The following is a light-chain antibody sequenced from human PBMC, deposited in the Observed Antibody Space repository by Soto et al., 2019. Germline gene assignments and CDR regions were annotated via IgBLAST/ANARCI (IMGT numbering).Light chain of an antibody. CDR3: TSYASSSAYV. J-gene: IGLJ1*01. CDR2: DVS. V-gene: IGLV2-18*02. CDR1: SSDVGGYNR. Sequence: QSVLTQPPSVSGSPGQSVAISCTGTSSDVGGYNRVSWYQQPPGKAPKLLIYDVSNRPSGGSTRFSGSKSGNTASLTISGLQAEDEADYYFTSYASSSAYVFGPGTKLTVL.